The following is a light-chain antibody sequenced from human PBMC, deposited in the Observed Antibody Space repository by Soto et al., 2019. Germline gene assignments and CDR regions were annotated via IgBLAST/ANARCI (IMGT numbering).Light chain of an antibody. Sequence: DFLMTQSPSTLSASVGDRVTITCRASQSISDRLAWYQQKPGNAPKPLIYKASSLQSGVPSRFSGSGSGTEFTLTIISLQPDDFAMYYCQQYNSYRWTFGQGTKVEIK. CDR2: KAS. CDR1: QSISDR. J-gene: IGKJ1*01. CDR3: QQYNSYRWT. V-gene: IGKV1-5*03.